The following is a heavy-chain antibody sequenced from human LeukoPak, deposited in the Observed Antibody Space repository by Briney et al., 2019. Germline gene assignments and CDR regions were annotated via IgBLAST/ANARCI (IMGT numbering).Heavy chain of an antibody. Sequence: ASVKVSCKASGYTFTSYDMHWVRQAPGQGLEWMGIINPSGGSTSYAQKFQGRVTMTRDMSTITVYMELSSLRSEDTAVYYCARDGYCSGGSCYSWDAFDIWGQGTMVTVSS. V-gene: IGHV1-46*01. CDR2: INPSGGST. CDR3: ARDGYCSGGSCYSWDAFDI. J-gene: IGHJ3*02. CDR1: GYTFTSYD. D-gene: IGHD2-15*01.